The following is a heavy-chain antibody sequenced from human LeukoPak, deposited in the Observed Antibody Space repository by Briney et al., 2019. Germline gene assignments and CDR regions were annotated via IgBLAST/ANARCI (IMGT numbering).Heavy chain of an antibody. CDR1: GYTFTSYG. CDR3: ARYCSSTSCPGAFDY. D-gene: IGHD2-2*01. CDR2: ISAYNGNT. V-gene: IGHV1-18*01. Sequence: ASVKVSCKASGYTFTSYGISWVRQAPGQGLEWMGWISAYNGNTNYAQKLQGRVTMTTDTSTSTAYMELRSLRSDDTAVYYCARYCSSTSCPGAFDYWGQGTLVTVSS. J-gene: IGHJ4*02.